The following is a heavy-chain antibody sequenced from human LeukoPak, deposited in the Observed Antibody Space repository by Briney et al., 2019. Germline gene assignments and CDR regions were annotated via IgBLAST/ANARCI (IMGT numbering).Heavy chain of an antibody. CDR1: SGSISTSNYY. D-gene: IGHD3-22*01. Sequence: PSETLSLTCTVSSGSISTSNYYWGWIRQPPGRGLEWIGSIYHSGSTYYNTSLNSRVSISLDTSKNQFSLRLSSVTAADTALYYCASAYDISGYYYYMDVWGKGTTVTVSS. CDR3: ASAYDISGYYYYMDV. J-gene: IGHJ6*03. CDR2: IYHSGST. V-gene: IGHV4-39*07.